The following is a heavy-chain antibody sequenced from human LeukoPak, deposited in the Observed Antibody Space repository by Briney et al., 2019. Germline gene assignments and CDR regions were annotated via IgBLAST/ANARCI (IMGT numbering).Heavy chain of an antibody. CDR3: ASQWLVHY. Sequence: ETLSLTCTVSGGSISSYYWSWIRQPPGKGLKWIGNIYYSGYTTYSPSLRSRVTISVDTSKNQFSLKLSSVTAADTAVYYCASQWLVHYWGQGTLVTVSS. D-gene: IGHD6-19*01. J-gene: IGHJ4*02. V-gene: IGHV4-59*12. CDR2: IYYSGYT. CDR1: GGSISSYY.